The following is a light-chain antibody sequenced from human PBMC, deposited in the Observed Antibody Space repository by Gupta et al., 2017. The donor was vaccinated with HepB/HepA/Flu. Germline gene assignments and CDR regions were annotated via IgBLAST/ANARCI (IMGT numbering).Light chain of an antibody. CDR2: AAS. Sequence: DIQMTQSPSSLSASVGDRVTITCRASQGIGNYLAWYQQKPGKVPKLLIYAASTLHSGVPSRFSGGGSGTDFTLTISSLQPEDVATYYCQKYNSAPDTYGPGTNVDIK. J-gene: IGKJ3*01. CDR1: QGIGNY. CDR3: QKYNSAPDT. V-gene: IGKV1-27*01.